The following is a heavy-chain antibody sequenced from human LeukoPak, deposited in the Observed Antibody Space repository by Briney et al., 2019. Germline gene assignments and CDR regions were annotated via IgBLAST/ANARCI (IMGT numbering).Heavy chain of an antibody. J-gene: IGHJ4*02. CDR1: GFTLSSFW. V-gene: IGHV3-7*01. D-gene: IGHD3-3*01. Sequence: GGSLRLSCAASGFTLSSFWMNWVRQAPGKGLEWVGSIQLDGSEKKYVESVKGRFTISRDNAKNSLYLQMNSLRTEDTPVYYCARQTYYTDASGFSMGHFAFWGQGTLVTVSS. CDR2: IQLDGSEK. CDR3: ARQTYYTDASGFSMGHFAF.